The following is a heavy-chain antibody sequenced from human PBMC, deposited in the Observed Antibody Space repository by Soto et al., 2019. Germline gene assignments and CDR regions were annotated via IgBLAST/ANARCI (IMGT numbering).Heavy chain of an antibody. Sequence: WGSLRLSCAASGFTVSSNYMSWVRQAPGKEIEWVSVIYSGGSTYYADSVKGRFTISRDNSKNTLYLQMNSLRAEDTAVYYCARVSDYYDSSGYSSWFDPWGQGT. D-gene: IGHD3-22*01. V-gene: IGHV3-53*01. CDR3: ARVSDYYDSSGYSSWFDP. CDR1: GFTVSSNY. J-gene: IGHJ5*02. CDR2: IYSGGST.